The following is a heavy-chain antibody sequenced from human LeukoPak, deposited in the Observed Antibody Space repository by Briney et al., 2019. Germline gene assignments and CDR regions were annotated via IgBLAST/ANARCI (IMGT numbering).Heavy chain of an antibody. D-gene: IGHD3-22*01. V-gene: IGHV3-9*01. CDR3: ATDPSSGYDY. J-gene: IGHJ4*02. Sequence: GGSLRLSCAASGFTFEDYAMHWVRQAPGKGLEWVSGISWNSGSIGYADSVKGRFTISRDNAKNSLYLQMNSLRAEDTALYYCATDPSSGYDYWGQGTLVTVSS. CDR2: ISWNSGSI. CDR1: GFTFEDYA.